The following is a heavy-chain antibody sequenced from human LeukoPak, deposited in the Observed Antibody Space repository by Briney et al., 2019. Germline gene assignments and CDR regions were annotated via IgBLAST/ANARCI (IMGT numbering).Heavy chain of an antibody. V-gene: IGHV1-18*01. CDR1: GYTFTSYG. CDR3: ARVFYDFWSGYRSPFDY. J-gene: IGHJ4*02. Sequence: ASVKVSCKASGYTFTSYGISWVRQAPGQGLEWMGWISAYNGNTNYAQKLQGRVTMTTDTSTSTAYMELRSLRSDDTAVYYCARVFYDFWSGYRSPFDYWGQGTLVTVSS. D-gene: IGHD3-3*01. CDR2: ISAYNGNT.